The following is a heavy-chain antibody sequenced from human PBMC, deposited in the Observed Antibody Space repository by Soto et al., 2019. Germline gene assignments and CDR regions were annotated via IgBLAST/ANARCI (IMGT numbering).Heavy chain of an antibody. CDR3: AHTPEHYGDPYFDY. J-gene: IGHJ4*02. CDR1: GFSLSTSGVG. D-gene: IGHD4-17*01. Sequence: QITLKESGPTLVKPTQTLTLTCTFSGFSLSTSGVGVGWIRQPPGKALEWLALIYWDDDKRYSPSLKSRLTITNDTSKNQVVLTMTNMDPVDTATYYCAHTPEHYGDPYFDYWGQGTLVTVSS. V-gene: IGHV2-5*02. CDR2: IYWDDDK.